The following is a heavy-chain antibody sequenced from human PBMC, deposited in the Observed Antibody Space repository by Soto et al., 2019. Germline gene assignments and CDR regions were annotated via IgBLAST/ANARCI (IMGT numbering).Heavy chain of an antibody. CDR3: TRGLFSGSSYSGSWYYFDS. CDR2: INHSGSS. V-gene: IGHV4-34*01. Sequence: SETLSLTCAVSGGAFSGYIWTWIRQTPGKGLQWIGQINHSGSSIYNPSLKNRVTISTMSNNKFSLELSSVTAADTAVYYCTRGLFSGSSYSGSWYYFDSWGQGTMVTVSS. D-gene: IGHD1-26*01. CDR1: GGAFSGYI. J-gene: IGHJ4*02.